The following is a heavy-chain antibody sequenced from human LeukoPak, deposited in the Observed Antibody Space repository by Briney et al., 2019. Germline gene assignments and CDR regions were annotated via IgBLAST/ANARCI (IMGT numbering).Heavy chain of an antibody. J-gene: IGHJ1*01. V-gene: IGHV3-23*01. CDR2: ISGSGGST. D-gene: IGHD3-22*01. CDR3: AKDDYYDSSGYAKYFQH. CDR1: GFTFSSYA. Sequence: GGSLRLSCAASGFTFSSYAMSGVRQAPGKGLEWGSAISGSGGSTYYADSVKGRFTISRDNSKNTLYLQMNSLRAEDTAVYYCAKDDYYDSSGYAKYFQHWGQGTLVTVSS.